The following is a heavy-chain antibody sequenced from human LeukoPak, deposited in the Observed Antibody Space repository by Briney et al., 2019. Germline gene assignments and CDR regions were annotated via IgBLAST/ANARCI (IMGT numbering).Heavy chain of an antibody. Sequence: SETLSLTCTVSGGSISSSSYYWGWIRQPPGKGLEWIGRIYYSGRTYYNPSLKSRVTISVDTSKNQFSLKLSSVTAADTAVYYCARDLWGSGIDNWGQGTLVTVSS. J-gene: IGHJ4*02. V-gene: IGHV4-39*07. D-gene: IGHD3-10*01. CDR1: GGSISSSSYY. CDR2: IYYSGRT. CDR3: ARDLWGSGIDN.